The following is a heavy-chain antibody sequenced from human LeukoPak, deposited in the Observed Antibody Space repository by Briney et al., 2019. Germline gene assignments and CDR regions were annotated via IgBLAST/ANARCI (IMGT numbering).Heavy chain of an antibody. V-gene: IGHV4-39*07. D-gene: IGHD3-10*01. J-gene: IGHJ6*03. Sequence: SETLSLTCTVSGGSISSSVYYWGWIRQSPGKGLEWIGSIYYSGDTYYNPTLKSRVTISVDTSKNQFSLKVRSVTAADTAVYYCARGRYYGSGPVIMDGYYMDVWGKGTTVTVSS. CDR2: IYYSGDT. CDR1: GGSISSSVYY. CDR3: ARGRYYGSGPVIMDGYYMDV.